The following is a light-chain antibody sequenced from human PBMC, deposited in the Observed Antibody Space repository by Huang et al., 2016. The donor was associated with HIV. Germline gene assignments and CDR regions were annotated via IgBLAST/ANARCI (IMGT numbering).Light chain of an antibody. CDR3: QHYNSYPWT. Sequence: DIQMTQSPSTLSASVGDRVTITCRASQSISGWLAWYKQKPGKAPKLLIYKASSLESGVPSRFSGSGSGTEFTLTISSLQSDDVATYYCQHYNSYPWTFGQGTKVEIK. CDR2: KAS. V-gene: IGKV1-5*03. J-gene: IGKJ1*01. CDR1: QSISGW.